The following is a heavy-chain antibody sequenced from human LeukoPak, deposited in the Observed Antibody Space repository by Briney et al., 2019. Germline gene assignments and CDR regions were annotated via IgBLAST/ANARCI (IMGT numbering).Heavy chain of an antibody. Sequence: SGTLSLTCAVSGGSISSSNWWSWVRQPPGKGLEWIGEIYHSGSTNYNPSLKSRVTISVDKSKNQFSLKVNSVTAADTAVYYCARANDYGDPLPRYMDVWGKGTTVTVSS. V-gene: IGHV4-4*02. CDR1: GGSISSSNW. D-gene: IGHD4-17*01. CDR3: ARANDYGDPLPRYMDV. CDR2: IYHSGST. J-gene: IGHJ6*03.